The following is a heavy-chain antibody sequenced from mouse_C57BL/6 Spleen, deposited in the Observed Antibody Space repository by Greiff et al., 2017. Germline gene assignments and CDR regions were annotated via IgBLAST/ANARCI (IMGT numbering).Heavy chain of an antibody. CDR3: ARSELRLGSFHYAMDY. Sequence: VQLKESGPELVKPGASVKISCKASGYSFTDYNMNWVKQSNGKSLEWIGVINPNYGTTSYNQKFKGKATLTVDQSSSTAYMQLNSLTSEDSAVYYCARSELRLGSFHYAMDYWGQGTSVTVSS. CDR1: GYSFTDYN. CDR2: INPNYGTT. D-gene: IGHD4-1*01. J-gene: IGHJ4*01. V-gene: IGHV1-39*01.